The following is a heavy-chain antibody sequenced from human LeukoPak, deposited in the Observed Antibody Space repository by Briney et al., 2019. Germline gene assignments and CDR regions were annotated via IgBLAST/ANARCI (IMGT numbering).Heavy chain of an antibody. CDR1: GGSISSYY. D-gene: IGHD6-19*01. CDR2: IYYSGST. Sequence: PSETLSLTCTVSGGSISSYYWSWIRQPPGKGLEWIGYIYYSGSTIYNPSLKSRVTISVDTSKNQFSLKLSSVTATDTAVYYCARVSFSRVGVGWTHPSYSYYYMDVWGKGTTVTVSS. CDR3: ARVSFSRVGVGWTHPSYSYYYMDV. J-gene: IGHJ6*03. V-gene: IGHV4-59*01.